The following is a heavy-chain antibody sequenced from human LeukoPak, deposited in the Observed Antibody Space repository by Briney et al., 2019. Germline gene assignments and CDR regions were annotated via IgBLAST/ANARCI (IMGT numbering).Heavy chain of an antibody. CDR3: TSEGGYFNY. J-gene: IGHJ4*02. D-gene: IGHD3-22*01. V-gene: IGHV4-34*01. CDR2: INHSGSSGIT. CDR1: GGSFSGYY. Sequence: SETLSLTCAVYGGSFSGYYWTWIRQAPGKGLEWIGEINHSGSSGITNYNPSLKSRVTISVDTSKNQFSLKLSSVTAADTAVYYCTSEGGYFNYWGQGTLVTVSS.